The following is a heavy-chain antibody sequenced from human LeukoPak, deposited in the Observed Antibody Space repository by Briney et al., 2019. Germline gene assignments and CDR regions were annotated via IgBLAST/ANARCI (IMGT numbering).Heavy chain of an antibody. CDR2: IYTSRST. Sequence: SETLSLTCTVSGDSISSGNYYWSWIRQPAGKGLEWIGRIYTSRSTNYNPSLRSRVTISVDTSKNQFSLKLSSVTAADTAVYYCARGPYSYDSSGCFDYWGQGTLVTVSS. CDR1: GDSISSGNYY. CDR3: ARGPYSYDSSGCFDY. J-gene: IGHJ4*02. V-gene: IGHV4-61*02. D-gene: IGHD3-22*01.